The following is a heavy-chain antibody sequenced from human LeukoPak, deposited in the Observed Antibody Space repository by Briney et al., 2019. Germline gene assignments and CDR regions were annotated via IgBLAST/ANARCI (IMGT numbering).Heavy chain of an antibody. V-gene: IGHV4-59*13. CDR2: IHCSGTT. CDR1: GGSISSDY. CDR3: ARGANWGSPDY. D-gene: IGHD7-27*01. Sequence: PSAPLFFTCSVSGGSISSDYWSWIRKSQGKGLEWIGYIHCSGTTSYNPSLKSRVTISLDKSKNPFSLKLSTVTAADTAVYYCARGANWGSPDYWGQGTLVTVSS. J-gene: IGHJ4*02.